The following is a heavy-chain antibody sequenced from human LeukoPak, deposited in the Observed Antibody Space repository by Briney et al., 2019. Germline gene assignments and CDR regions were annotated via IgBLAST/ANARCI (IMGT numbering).Heavy chain of an antibody. J-gene: IGHJ4*02. Sequence: PGGSLRLSCAASGFTFSSYWMSWVRQAPGKGLEWVANIKQDGSEKYYVDSVKGRFTISRDNAKNPLYLQMNSLRAEDTAVYYCAREWLGFRGYYGSGSYYSNYFDNWGQETLVTVSS. CDR1: GFTFSSYW. CDR2: IKQDGSEK. CDR3: AREWLGFRGYYGSGSYYSNYFDN. D-gene: IGHD3-10*01. V-gene: IGHV3-7*03.